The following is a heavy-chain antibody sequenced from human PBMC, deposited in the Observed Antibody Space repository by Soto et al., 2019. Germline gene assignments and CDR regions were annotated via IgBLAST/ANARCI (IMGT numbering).Heavy chain of an antibody. V-gene: IGHV4-39*01. CDR2: IYYSGST. CDR3: ARPGARWLQFGFDY. J-gene: IGHJ4*02. CDR1: GGSISSSSYY. Sequence: SETLSLTCTVSGGSISSSSYYWGWIRQPPGKGLEWIGSIYYSGSTYYNPSLKSRVTISVDTSKNQFSLKLSSVTAADTAVYYCARPGARWLQFGFDYWGQGTLVTVSS. D-gene: IGHD5-12*01.